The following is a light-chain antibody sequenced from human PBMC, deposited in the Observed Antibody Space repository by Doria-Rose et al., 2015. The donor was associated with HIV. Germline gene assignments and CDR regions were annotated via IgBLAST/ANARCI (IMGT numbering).Light chain of an antibody. CDR2: DGS. CDR1: QSFSSTY. Sequence: EIVLTQSPGTLSLSPGERATLSCRASQSFSSTYLAWYQQKPGQAPSLLIHDGSTRATGIPDRFSASGSVTDFTLTINRLEPEDFALYYCHQYGTSWTFGQGTKVEI. CDR3: HQYGTSWT. J-gene: IGKJ1*01. V-gene: IGKV3-20*01.